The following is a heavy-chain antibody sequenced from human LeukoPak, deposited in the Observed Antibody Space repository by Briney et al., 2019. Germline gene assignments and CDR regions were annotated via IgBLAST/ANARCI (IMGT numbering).Heavy chain of an antibody. D-gene: IGHD3-22*01. CDR3: AREKMYFYDSTGYSVFDY. CDR1: GGSIRSHS. Sequence: PSETLSLTCTVPGGSIRSHSWAWIRQPPGKALEWVGYFDNSGSADYNPSLKSRVTISVDTSKSQFSLKLTSATAADTAVYYCAREKMYFYDSTGYSVFDYWGQGTLVTVSS. V-gene: IGHV4-59*11. CDR2: FDNSGSA. J-gene: IGHJ4*02.